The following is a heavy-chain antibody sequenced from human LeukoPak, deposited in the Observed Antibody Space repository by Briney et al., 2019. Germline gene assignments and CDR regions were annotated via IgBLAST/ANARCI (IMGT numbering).Heavy chain of an antibody. Sequence: ASVKVSCKASGYTLTSFGTSWVRQAPGQGLEWMGWISGYNGNTNYAQKLQGRVTMTTDTSTSTAYMELRSLRSDDTAVYYCARDEEGYDSSGPWGQGTLVTVSS. CDR2: ISGYNGNT. J-gene: IGHJ4*02. D-gene: IGHD3-22*01. V-gene: IGHV1-18*01. CDR1: GYTLTSFG. CDR3: ARDEEGYDSSGP.